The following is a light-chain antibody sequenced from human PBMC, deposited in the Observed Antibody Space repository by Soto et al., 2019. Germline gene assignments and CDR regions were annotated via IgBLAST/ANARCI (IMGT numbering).Light chain of an antibody. Sequence: QSVLTQPPSVSGAPGQRVTISCTGSSSNIGARYDVHWYQQLPGTAPKLLIYGNSNRPSGVPDRFSGSKSGTSASLAITGLQAEDEADYYCQSSDGSLSGYVVFGGGTKLTVL. CDR2: GNS. CDR1: SSNIGARYD. CDR3: QSSDGSLSGYVV. J-gene: IGLJ2*01. V-gene: IGLV1-40*01.